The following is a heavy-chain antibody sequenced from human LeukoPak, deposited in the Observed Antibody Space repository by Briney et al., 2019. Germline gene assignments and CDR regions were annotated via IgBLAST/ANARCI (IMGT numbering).Heavy chain of an antibody. Sequence: SETLSLTCTVSGASIGSFYWSWIRQPAGKGLECSGRVHSSGSTNYIPSIKSRVTMSVDTSKNQFSLKLNTVTAADTAMYYCAREAVDYGSGSHDYWGQGILVTVSS. V-gene: IGHV4-4*07. D-gene: IGHD3-10*01. CDR2: VHSSGST. J-gene: IGHJ4*02. CDR3: AREAVDYGSGSHDY. CDR1: GASIGSFY.